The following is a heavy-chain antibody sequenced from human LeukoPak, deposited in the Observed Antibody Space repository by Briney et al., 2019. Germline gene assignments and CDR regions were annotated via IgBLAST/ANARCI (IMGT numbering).Heavy chain of an antibody. CDR3: ARGRSSAFDI. V-gene: IGHV6-1*01. J-gene: IGHJ3*02. Sequence: SQTLSLTCGISGDSVSTNGVAWSWIRQSPSRGLEWLGRTYYRAKCYNDYAGSVKSRITINPDTSRTKFSLQLNSVTPEDTAVYYCARGRSSAFDIWGQGTVVTVSS. CDR2: TYYRAKCYN. CDR1: GDSVSTNGVA.